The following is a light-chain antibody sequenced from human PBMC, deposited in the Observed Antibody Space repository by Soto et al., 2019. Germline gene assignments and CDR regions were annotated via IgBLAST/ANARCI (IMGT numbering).Light chain of an antibody. J-gene: IGKJ1*01. Sequence: EIVLTQSPATLSLSPGERATLSCRASQSVSSYLAWYQQRPDQAPRLLIYDASKRATGIPAKFSGSGSGTDFTLTISTLEPEDSAMYYCQQYGYSFWTFGQGTKVDI. CDR1: QSVSSY. CDR2: DAS. V-gene: IGKV3-11*01. CDR3: QQYGYSFWT.